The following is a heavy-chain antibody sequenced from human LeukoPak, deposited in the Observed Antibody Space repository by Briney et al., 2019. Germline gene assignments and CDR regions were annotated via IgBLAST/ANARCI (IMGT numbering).Heavy chain of an antibody. Sequence: ASVEVSCKASGYTFTSYYLHWVRQAPGQGLEWMGIINPSGGSTSYVQKFQGRVTMTRDTSTSTVYMVLSSLRSEDTAFYYCARGPYGGNPSLYYFDYWGQGTLVTISS. CDR1: GYTFTSYY. CDR3: ARGPYGGNPSLYYFDY. CDR2: INPSGGST. V-gene: IGHV1-46*01. J-gene: IGHJ4*02. D-gene: IGHD4-23*01.